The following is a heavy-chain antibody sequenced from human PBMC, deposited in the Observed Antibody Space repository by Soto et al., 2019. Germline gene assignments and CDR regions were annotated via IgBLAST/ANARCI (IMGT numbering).Heavy chain of an antibody. CDR2: IYFNGSP. D-gene: IGHD5-18*01. J-gene: IGHJ4*02. CDR1: GGSISSSSNY. V-gene: IGHV4-39*07. Sequence: SETLSLTCAVSGGSISSSSNYWGWIRQPPGKGLEWIGSIYFNGSPYYSPSLKSRVTISEDTSKNQFSLKLSSVTAADTAVYYCARDLKGRGYSYGYFDYWGQGTLVTVSS. CDR3: ARDLKGRGYSYGYFDY.